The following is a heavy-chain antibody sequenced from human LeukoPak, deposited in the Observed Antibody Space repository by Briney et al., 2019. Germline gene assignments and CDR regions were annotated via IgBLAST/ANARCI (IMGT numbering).Heavy chain of an antibody. CDR3: ASKVVPAAMSDY. J-gene: IGHJ4*02. V-gene: IGHV3-21*01. CDR1: GFTFSSYS. CDR2: ISSSSSYI. D-gene: IGHD2-2*01. Sequence: GGSLRLSCAASGFTFSSYSMNWVRQAPGKGLEWVSSISSSSSYIYYADSVKGRFTISRDNAKNSLYLQMNSLRAEDTAVYYCASKVVPAAMSDYWGQGTLVTVSS.